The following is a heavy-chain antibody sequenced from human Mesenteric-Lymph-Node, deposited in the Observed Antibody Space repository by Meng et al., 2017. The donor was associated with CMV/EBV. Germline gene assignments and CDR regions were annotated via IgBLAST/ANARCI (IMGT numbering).Heavy chain of an antibody. D-gene: IGHD4-17*01. J-gene: IGHJ4*02. CDR2: IYYSGGT. CDR3: ARGFADYGYYFDY. V-gene: IGHV4-59*01. Sequence: ESLKISCTVSSGSIGTYYWNWIRQPPGKGLEWIGYIYYSGGTDYNPSLKSRVSISVDTSKSQFSLKLRSVTAADTAMYYCARGFADYGYYFDYWGQGTLVTVSS. CDR1: SGSIGTYY.